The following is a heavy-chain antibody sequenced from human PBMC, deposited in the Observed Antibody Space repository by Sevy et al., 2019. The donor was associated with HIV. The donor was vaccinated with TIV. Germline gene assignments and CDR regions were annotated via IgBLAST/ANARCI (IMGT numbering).Heavy chain of an antibody. CDR1: EFTFSDYY. CDR2: ISSSGSTI. V-gene: IGHV3-11*01. D-gene: IGHD2-15*01. J-gene: IGHJ4*02. Sequence: GGSLRLSCAASEFTFSDYYMSWIRQAPGKGLEWVSYISSSGSTIYYADSVKGRFTISRDNAKNSLYLQMNSLRAEDTAVYYCARDRGYCSGGSCYLKAYFDYWGQGTLVTVSS. CDR3: ARDRGYCSGGSCYLKAYFDY.